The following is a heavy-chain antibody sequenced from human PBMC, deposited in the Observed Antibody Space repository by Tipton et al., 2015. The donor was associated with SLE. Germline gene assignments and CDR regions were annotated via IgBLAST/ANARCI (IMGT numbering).Heavy chain of an antibody. D-gene: IGHD1-7*01. J-gene: IGHJ6*04. V-gene: IGHV4-39*07. Sequence: TLSLTCFVSGDSITSDIYYWGWIRQPPGRGLEWIGSVYDSGNTYYNPSLGSRLTISVDTSKDQFSLRLTSVTAADTAVYYCARATDWNLSPDVWGKGTTVTVSS. CDR3: ARATDWNLSPDV. CDR1: GDSITSDIYY. CDR2: VYDSGNT.